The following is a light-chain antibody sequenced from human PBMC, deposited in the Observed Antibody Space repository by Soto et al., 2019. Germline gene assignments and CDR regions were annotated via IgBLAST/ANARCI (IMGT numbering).Light chain of an antibody. CDR2: WAS. Sequence: DIVMTQSPDSLAVSLGERATMNCNSSQSVLYSSNNKNYLAWYQQKPGQPPKLLIYWASTRESGVPDRFSGSGSGTDFTLTISSLQAEDVAVYYCQQYYSTRTFGQGTKVDIK. CDR1: QSVLYSSNNKNY. CDR3: QQYYSTRT. V-gene: IGKV4-1*01. J-gene: IGKJ1*01.